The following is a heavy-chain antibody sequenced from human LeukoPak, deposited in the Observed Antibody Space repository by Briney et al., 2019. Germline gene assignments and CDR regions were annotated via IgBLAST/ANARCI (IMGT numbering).Heavy chain of an antibody. D-gene: IGHD5-18*01. CDR2: IYYSGSI. CDR3: ARGRWTHDSSYWYFDL. Sequence: SETLSLTCSVSGGSTSSYYWSWIRQPPGKGLEWIAYIYYSGSINYNPSLKSRVTISVDTSKNQFSLKLSSVTAADTAVYYCARGRWTHDSSYWYFDLWGRGTLVTVSS. CDR1: GGSTSSYY. J-gene: IGHJ2*01. V-gene: IGHV4-59*01.